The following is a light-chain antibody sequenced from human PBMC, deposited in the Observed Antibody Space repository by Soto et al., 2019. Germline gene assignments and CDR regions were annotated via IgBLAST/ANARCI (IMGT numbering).Light chain of an antibody. Sequence: QSVLTQPASVSGSPGQSITISCSGSSSDIGAYDYVSWYQQYPGKAPKLLIYEVTSRPSGVSHRFSGSKSGSTASLSISGLQLEDDADYYCSSYTSTSTPLIFGGGTKATVL. CDR3: SSYTSTSTPLI. V-gene: IGLV2-14*01. J-gene: IGLJ2*01. CDR2: EVT. CDR1: SSDIGAYDY.